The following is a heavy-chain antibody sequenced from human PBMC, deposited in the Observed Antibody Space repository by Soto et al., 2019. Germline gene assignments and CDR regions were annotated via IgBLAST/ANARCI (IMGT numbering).Heavy chain of an antibody. CDR3: APMGV. CDR1: GFTFSSYA. Sequence: GGSLRLSCAASGFTFSSYAMSWVRQAPGKGLEWVSAIGGSDNRTYYADSVKGRFTISRDNSKNTLYLQMSSLRADDTAVYYCAPMGVWGQGTTVTVSS. V-gene: IGHV3-23*01. CDR2: IGGSDNRT. J-gene: IGHJ6*02.